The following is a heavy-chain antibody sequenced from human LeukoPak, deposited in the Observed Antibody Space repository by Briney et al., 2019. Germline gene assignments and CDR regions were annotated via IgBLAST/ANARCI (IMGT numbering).Heavy chain of an antibody. Sequence: GGSPRLSCAVSGFTFSSYGMYWVRQAPGKGLEWVAGVWYDGSNKHYADTVKGRFSISRDNSKNTLYLQMNSLKVEDTAVYYCAKGPPGDDAVDQGNFDYWGQGTLVTVSS. V-gene: IGHV3-33*06. D-gene: IGHD6-19*01. CDR2: VWYDGSNK. CDR3: AKGPPGDDAVDQGNFDY. CDR1: GFTFSSYG. J-gene: IGHJ4*02.